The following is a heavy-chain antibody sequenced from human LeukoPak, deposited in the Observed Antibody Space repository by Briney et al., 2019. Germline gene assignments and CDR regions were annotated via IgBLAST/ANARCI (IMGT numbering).Heavy chain of an antibody. CDR3: ARSLIWADSVVVIGAAIDAFDV. CDR1: GFTFSSYS. V-gene: IGHV3-21*01. Sequence: PGGSLRLSCAASGFTFSSYSMNWVRQAPGKGLEWVSSISSSRNYIYYADSVKGRFTISRDNAKSSLYLQMNSLRAEDTAVYYCARSLIWADSVVVIGAAIDAFDVWGQGTMVTVSS. D-gene: IGHD2-15*01. J-gene: IGHJ3*01. CDR2: ISSSRNYI.